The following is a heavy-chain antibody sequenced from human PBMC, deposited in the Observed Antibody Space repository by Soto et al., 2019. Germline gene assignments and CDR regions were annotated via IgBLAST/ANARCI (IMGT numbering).Heavy chain of an antibody. J-gene: IGHJ5*02. CDR3: ARYMYYDILTGHMA. CDR1: GYTFSNYW. CDR2: IYPGDSKT. Sequence: PGESLKISCKGSGYTFSNYWIGWVRQMPGKGLEWMGIIYPGDSKTKYRPSFQGQVTISADKSISTAYLQWSSLKASDTAIYYCARYMYYDILTGHMAWGQGTLVTVS. D-gene: IGHD3-9*01. V-gene: IGHV5-51*01.